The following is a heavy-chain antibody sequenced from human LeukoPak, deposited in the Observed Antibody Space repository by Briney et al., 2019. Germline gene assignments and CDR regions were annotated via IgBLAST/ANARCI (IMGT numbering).Heavy chain of an antibody. CDR2: IYSTGST. D-gene: IGHD5-12*01. CDR3: ARDRRYSGYDSALDY. CDR1: GGSISSGGYY. J-gene: IGHJ4*02. Sequence: SETLSLTCTVSGGSISSGGYYWSWIRQPAGKGLEYLGRIYSTGSTNYNPSLRSRVTISVDTSKNHFSLKLSSVTAADTAVYYCARDRRYSGYDSALDYWGQGTLVTVSS. V-gene: IGHV4-61*02.